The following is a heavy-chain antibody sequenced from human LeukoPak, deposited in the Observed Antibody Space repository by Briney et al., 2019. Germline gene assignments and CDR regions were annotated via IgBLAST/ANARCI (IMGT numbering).Heavy chain of an antibody. Sequence: GGSLRLSCAASGFALSSYAMSWVRQAPGKGLEWVSLIYSDGSTYYADSVKGRFTISRDNSKNTLYLQMDSLRVEDSAMYFCTREKSVVVPSSYYYFDVWGRGTLVTVAS. J-gene: IGHJ2*01. V-gene: IGHV3-53*01. CDR3: TREKSVVVPSSYYYFDV. CDR2: IYSDGST. CDR1: GFALSSYA. D-gene: IGHD3-22*01.